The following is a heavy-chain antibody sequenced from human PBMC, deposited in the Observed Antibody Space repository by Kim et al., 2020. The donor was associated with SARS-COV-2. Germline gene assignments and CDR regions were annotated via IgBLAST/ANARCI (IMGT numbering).Heavy chain of an antibody. CDR1: GGSFTDFA. D-gene: IGHD3-10*01. V-gene: IGHV1-69*13. Sequence: SVKVSCKSSGGSFTDFAFTWVRQTPGRGLEWMGGITPLFGGPTDYAQRFHDRLTITADATTNTVYMDLSSLTSTDTAVYYCARATAVPTAYYHFDLDVWGQGTPVTVSS. CDR3: ARATAVPTAYYHFDLDV. CDR2: ITPLFGGPT. J-gene: IGHJ6*02.